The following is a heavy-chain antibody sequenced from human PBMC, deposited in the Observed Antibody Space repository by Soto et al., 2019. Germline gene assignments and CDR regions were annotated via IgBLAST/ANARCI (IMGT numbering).Heavy chain of an antibody. CDR1: GFTFSSYA. D-gene: IGHD3-10*01. CDR2: ISGSGGST. J-gene: IGHJ4*02. CDR3: ARVPRSGSPNFDY. Sequence: GGSLRLSCAASGFTFSSYAMSWVRQAPGKGLEWVSSISGSGGSTYYADSVKGRFTISRDNSKNTLYLQMNSLRAEDTAVYYCARVPRSGSPNFDYWGQGTLVIVSS. V-gene: IGHV3-23*01.